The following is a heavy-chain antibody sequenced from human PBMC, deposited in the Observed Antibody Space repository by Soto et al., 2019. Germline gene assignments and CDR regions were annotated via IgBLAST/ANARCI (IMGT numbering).Heavy chain of an antibody. CDR3: ARSSDWSGNVMFLFDY. CDR1: GYSFTNYW. V-gene: IGHV5-51*01. CDR2: IYPGDSDT. J-gene: IGHJ4*02. D-gene: IGHD6-19*01. Sequence: EVQLVQSGAEVKKPGESLKISCQGSGYSFTNYWIGWVRQMPGKGLEWMGIIYPGDSDTRYSPSFQGQVTISADKSISTAYLQWSSLKASDTAMYYCARSSDWSGNVMFLFDYWGQGTLVTVSS.